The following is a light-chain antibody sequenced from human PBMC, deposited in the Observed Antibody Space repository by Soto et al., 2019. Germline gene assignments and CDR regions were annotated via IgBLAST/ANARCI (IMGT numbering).Light chain of an antibody. CDR2: DAS. CDR1: RGVSITS. J-gene: IGKJ1*01. Sequence: THTPNTLSLSPGEGATLSSRAVRGVSITSLAWYQQKRGQAPRLLIRDASSRANGIPDRFSGSGSGTDVTLNISRLEPEDFAVYYWQQYGGSARTFGQWTKVDLK. V-gene: IGKV3-20*01. CDR3: QQYGGSART.